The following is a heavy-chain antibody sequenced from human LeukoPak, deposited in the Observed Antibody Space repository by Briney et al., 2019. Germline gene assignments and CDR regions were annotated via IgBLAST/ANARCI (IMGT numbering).Heavy chain of an antibody. CDR2: ISAYNGNT. Sequence: ASVKVSCKASGYTFTNYGISWVRQAPGQGLEWMGWISAYNGNTNYTQKLQGRVTLATDTSTNTAYLELRSLRSDDTAVYYCRMWLLPTGYYYGMDVWGQGTTVTVSS. D-gene: IGHD6-19*01. V-gene: IGHV1-18*01. J-gene: IGHJ6*02. CDR1: GYTFTNYG. CDR3: RMWLLPTGYYYGMDV.